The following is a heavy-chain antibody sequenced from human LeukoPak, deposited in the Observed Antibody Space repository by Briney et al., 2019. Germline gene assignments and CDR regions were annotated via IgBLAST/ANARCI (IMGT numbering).Heavy chain of an antibody. CDR3: VRGSSGTVVRGVAWAWFDP. D-gene: IGHD3-10*01. CDR2: IRGRGGST. V-gene: IGHV3-23*01. Sequence: GGSLTLSCAASGFTFSTYAMTWVRQAPGRGLEWVSTIRGRGGSTYYADSVKGRFTISRDISKNTVYLQMNNLRAEDTAVYYCVRGSSGTVVRGVAWAWFDPWGQGTLVTVSS. J-gene: IGHJ5*02. CDR1: GFTFSTYA.